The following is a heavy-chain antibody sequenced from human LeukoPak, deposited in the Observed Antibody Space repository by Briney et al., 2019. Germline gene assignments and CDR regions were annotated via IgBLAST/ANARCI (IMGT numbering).Heavy chain of an antibody. CDR3: ARAGYYYGSSGYYYFDY. CDR2: IYYSGST. CDR1: GGSISSYY. J-gene: IGHJ4*02. D-gene: IGHD3-22*01. V-gene: IGHV4-59*01. Sequence: PETLSLTCTVSGGSISSYYWSWIRQPPGKGLEWIGYIYYSGSTNYNPSLKSRVTISVDTSKNQFSLKLSSVTAADTAVYYCARAGYYYGSSGYYYFDYWGQGTLVTVSS.